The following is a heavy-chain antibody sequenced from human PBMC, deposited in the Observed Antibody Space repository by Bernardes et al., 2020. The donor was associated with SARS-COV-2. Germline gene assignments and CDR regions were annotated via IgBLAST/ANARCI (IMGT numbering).Heavy chain of an antibody. J-gene: IGHJ4*02. CDR2: MLYSGTT. D-gene: IGHD5-18*01. V-gene: IGHV4-59*01. CDR1: GGSIDDYY. CDR3: ARGYTYGYPLAPYFDP. Sequence: SETLSLSCTVSGGSIDDYYWTWIRQPPGKGLEWIGYMLYSGTTYYNRSLSSRISISLDASKQQVSMRLRSVTAADTAIYYCARGYTYGYPLAPYFDPWGQGTLVIVSS.